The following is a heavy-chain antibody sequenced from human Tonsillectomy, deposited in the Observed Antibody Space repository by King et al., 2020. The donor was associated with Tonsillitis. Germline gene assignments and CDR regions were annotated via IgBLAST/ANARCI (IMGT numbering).Heavy chain of an antibody. CDR1: GYSFTSYW. CDR3: AILKAGRGGPDAFDI. V-gene: IGHV5-51*01. Sequence: VQLVESGAEVKKPGESLKISCKGSGYSFTSYWIGWVRQMPGKGLEWMGIFYPGDSDTRYSPSFQGQVTISADKSISTAYLQWSSLKASDTAMYYCAILKAGRGGPDAFDIWGQGTMVTVSS. CDR2: FYPGDSDT. J-gene: IGHJ3*02. D-gene: IGHD3-10*01.